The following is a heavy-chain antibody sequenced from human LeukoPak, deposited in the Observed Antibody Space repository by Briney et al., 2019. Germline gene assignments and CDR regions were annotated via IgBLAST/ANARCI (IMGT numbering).Heavy chain of an antibody. V-gene: IGHV1-69*04. Sequence: ASVNVSCKASGGTFSSYAISWVRQAPGQGLEWMGRIIPILGIANYAQKFQGRVTITADKSTSTAYMELSRLRSEDTAGYYCARGPPVWEDCSGGSCYLFDYWGQGTLVTVSS. CDR3: ARGPPVWEDCSGGSCYLFDY. CDR1: GGTFSSYA. J-gene: IGHJ4*02. CDR2: IIPILGIA. D-gene: IGHD2-15*01.